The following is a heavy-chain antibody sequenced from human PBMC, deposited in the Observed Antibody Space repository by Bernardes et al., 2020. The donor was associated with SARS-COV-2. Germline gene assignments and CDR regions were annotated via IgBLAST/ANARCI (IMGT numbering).Heavy chain of an antibody. Sequence: SLRLSCAASGFTFSSYDMHWVRQATGKGLEWVSAIGTAGDTYYPGSVKGRFTISRENAKNSLYLQMNSLRAGDTAVYYCAREGAYCGGDCRQYWYFDLWGRGTLVTVSS. D-gene: IGHD2-21*01. CDR2: IGTAGDT. J-gene: IGHJ2*01. CDR1: GFTFSSYD. CDR3: AREGAYCGGDCRQYWYFDL. V-gene: IGHV3-13*01.